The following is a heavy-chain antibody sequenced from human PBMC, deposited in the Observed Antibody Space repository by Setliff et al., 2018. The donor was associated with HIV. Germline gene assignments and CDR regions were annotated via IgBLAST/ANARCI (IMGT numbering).Heavy chain of an antibody. CDR2: MNPESGNT. J-gene: IGHJ4*02. V-gene: IGHV1-8*01. CDR3: ARETMYDSRGYLSHYFDY. CDR1: GYTFTSYD. Sequence: ASVKVSCKASGYTFTSYDINWVRQATGQGLEWMGWMNPESGNTGYAQKFQGRFTISRDNSKNTLYLQMTSLRVEDTAVYYCARETMYDSRGYLSHYFDYWGQGTPVTVSS. D-gene: IGHD3-22*01.